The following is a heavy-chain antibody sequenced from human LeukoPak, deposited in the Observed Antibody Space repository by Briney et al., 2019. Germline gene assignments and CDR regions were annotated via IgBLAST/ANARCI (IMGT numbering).Heavy chain of an antibody. J-gene: IGHJ6*03. CDR2: INPNSGGT. D-gene: IGHD3-22*01. Sequence: ASVKVSCKASGYTFTSYDINWVRQATGQGLEWMGWINPNSGGTNYAQKFQGRVTMTRDTSISTAYMELSRLRSDDTAVYYCARDYYDSSGYYSPPHYYYYYMDVWGKGTTVTISS. V-gene: IGHV1-2*02. CDR3: ARDYYDSSGYYSPPHYYYYYMDV. CDR1: GYTFTSYD.